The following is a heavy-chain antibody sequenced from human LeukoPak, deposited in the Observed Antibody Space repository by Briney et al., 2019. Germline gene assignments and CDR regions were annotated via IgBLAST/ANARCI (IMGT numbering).Heavy chain of an antibody. J-gene: IGHJ4*02. CDR3: ARLPQTGEEAHYLDY. CDR2: IYYSGST. V-gene: IGHV4-30-4*01. D-gene: IGHD7-27*01. Sequence: SETLSLTCTVSGGSISSGDYYWSWIRQPPGKGLEWIGYIYYSGSTYYNPSLKSRVTISVDTSKNQFSLKLSSVTAADTAVYYCARLPQTGEEAHYLDYWGQGTLVTVSS. CDR1: GGSISSGDYY.